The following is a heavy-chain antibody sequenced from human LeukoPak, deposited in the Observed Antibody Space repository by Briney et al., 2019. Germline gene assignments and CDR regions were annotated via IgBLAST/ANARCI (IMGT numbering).Heavy chain of an antibody. J-gene: IGHJ6*02. Sequence: GGSLRLSCEASGFTFSAYAMTWVRQAPGKGLEWVGRIKSNTDGGTADYAAPVKAKFTISRDDSEKTLFLQVNSLKTEDTAVYYCTADLQGSYAMDVWGQGTTVTVSS. CDR2: IKSNTDGGTA. CDR1: GFTFSAYA. V-gene: IGHV3-15*01. CDR3: TADLQGSYAMDV.